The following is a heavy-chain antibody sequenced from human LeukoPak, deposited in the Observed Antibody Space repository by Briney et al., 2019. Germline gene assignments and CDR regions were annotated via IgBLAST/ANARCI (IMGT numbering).Heavy chain of an antibody. J-gene: IGHJ5*02. Sequence: ASVKVSCKASGYTFTSYGISWVRQAPGQGLEWVGWISAYNGNTNYAQKLQGRVTMTTDTSTSTAYMELRSLRSDDTAVYYCARDDPYCTNGVCFSGWFDPWGQGTLVTVSS. CDR3: ARDDPYCTNGVCFSGWFDP. D-gene: IGHD2-8*01. V-gene: IGHV1-18*01. CDR1: GYTFTSYG. CDR2: ISAYNGNT.